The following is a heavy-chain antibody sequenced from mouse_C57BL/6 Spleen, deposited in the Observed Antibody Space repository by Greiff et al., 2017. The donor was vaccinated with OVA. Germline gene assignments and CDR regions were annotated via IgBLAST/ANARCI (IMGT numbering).Heavy chain of an antibody. CDR2: ISSGSSTI. J-gene: IGHJ2*01. V-gene: IGHV5-17*01. D-gene: IGHD4-1*01. CDR1: GFTFSDYG. Sequence: EVKLVESGGGLVKPGGSLKLSCAASGFTFSDYGMHWVRQAPEKGLEWVAYISSGSSTIYYADTVKGRFTISRDNAKNTLFLQMTSLRSEDTAMYYCARGEPGTGYFDYWGQGTTLTVSS. CDR3: ARGEPGTGYFDY.